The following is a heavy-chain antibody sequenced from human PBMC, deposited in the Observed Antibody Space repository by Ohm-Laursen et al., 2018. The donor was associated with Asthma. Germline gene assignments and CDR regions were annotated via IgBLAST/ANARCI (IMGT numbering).Heavy chain of an antibody. CDR1: GFTFSSYG. D-gene: IGHD1-26*01. Sequence: RSLRLSCAASGFTFSSYGMHWVRQAPGKGLEWVAVISYDGSNKYYADSVKGRFAISRDNSKNTLYLQMNSLRDEDTALYYCEKALVGAPLYYHYYGMDVWGQGTTVTVSS. V-gene: IGHV3-30*18. J-gene: IGHJ6*02. CDR3: EKALVGAPLYYHYYGMDV. CDR2: ISYDGSNK.